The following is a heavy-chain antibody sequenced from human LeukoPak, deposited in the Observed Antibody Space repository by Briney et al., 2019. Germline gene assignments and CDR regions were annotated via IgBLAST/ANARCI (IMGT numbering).Heavy chain of an antibody. Sequence: ASVKVSCKASGYTFIGYYMNWVRQAPGHGLEWMGWISAYNGNTNYAQKLQGRVTMTTDTSTSTAYMELRSLRSDDTAVYYCARLVKGGYYYYYMDVWGKGTTVTISS. CDR2: ISAYNGNT. J-gene: IGHJ6*03. D-gene: IGHD3-22*01. CDR1: GYTFIGYY. V-gene: IGHV1-18*04. CDR3: ARLVKGGYYYYYMDV.